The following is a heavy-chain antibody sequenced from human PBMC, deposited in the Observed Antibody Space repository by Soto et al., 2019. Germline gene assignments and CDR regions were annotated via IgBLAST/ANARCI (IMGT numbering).Heavy chain of an antibody. D-gene: IGHD1-26*01. CDR1: GGTFSSYA. J-gene: IGHJ4*02. CDR3: ARDTEWELLEIDY. V-gene: IGHV1-69*13. Sequence: SVKVSCKASGGTFSSYAISWVRQAPGQGLEWMGGIIPIFGTANYAQKFQGRVTITADESTSTAYMELRSLRSDDTAVYYCARDTEWELLEIDYWGQGTLVTVSS. CDR2: IIPIFGTA.